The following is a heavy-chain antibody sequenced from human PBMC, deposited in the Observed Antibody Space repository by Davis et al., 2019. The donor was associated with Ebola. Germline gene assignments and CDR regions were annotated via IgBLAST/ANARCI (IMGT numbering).Heavy chain of an antibody. V-gene: IGHV3-7*01. Sequence: GESLKISCAASGFSFSSYWMSWVRQAPGKGLEWVANINQDGSQINYVDSVRGRFTISRDNAKNALYLQMNSLRDEDTAVYYCARDHDWAFDYWGQGTLVTVSS. CDR1: GFSFSSYW. CDR2: INQDGSQI. CDR3: ARDHDWAFDY. J-gene: IGHJ4*02. D-gene: IGHD3-9*01.